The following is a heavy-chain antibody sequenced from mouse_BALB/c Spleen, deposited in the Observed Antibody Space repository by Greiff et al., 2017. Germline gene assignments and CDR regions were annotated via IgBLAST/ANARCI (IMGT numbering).Heavy chain of an antibody. V-gene: IGHV2-6-4*01. CDR3: AKDSSGPAWFAY. CDR2: IWGGGST. J-gene: IGHJ3*01. D-gene: IGHD3-2*01. Sequence: VQRVESGPGLVAPSQSLSITCTVSGFSLSRYSVHWVRQPPGKGLEWLGMIWGGGSTDYNSALKSRLSISKDNSKSQVFLKMNSLQTDDTAMYYCAKDSSGPAWFAYWGQGTLVTVSA. CDR1: GFSLSRYS.